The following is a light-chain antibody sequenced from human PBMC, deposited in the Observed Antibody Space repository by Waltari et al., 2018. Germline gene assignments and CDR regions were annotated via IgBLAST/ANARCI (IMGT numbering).Light chain of an antibody. J-gene: IGKJ1*01. V-gene: IGKV3-20*01. Sequence: EIVLTQSPGTLSLSPGERATLSCRASQSVSSSYLAWYQQKPGQAPRLLIYGASSRATGIPDRFSDSGSGTDFTLTISRLEPEDFAVYYCQQYGSSPRTFGQGTKVEIK. CDR1: QSVSSSY. CDR3: QQYGSSPRT. CDR2: GAS.